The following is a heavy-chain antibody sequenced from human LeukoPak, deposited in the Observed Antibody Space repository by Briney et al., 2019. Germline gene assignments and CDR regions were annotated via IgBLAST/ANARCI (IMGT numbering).Heavy chain of an antibody. CDR2: ISWNSGSV. CDR3: AKDMGRIVVAGYIYYYHYGMDV. J-gene: IGHJ6*02. D-gene: IGHD6-19*01. CDR1: RFTFDDYG. V-gene: IGHV3-9*01. Sequence: GGSLRLSCAASRFTFDDYGMHWVRQAPGKGLEWVSGISWNSGSVAYADSVKGRFTISRDNAKNSLYLQMNSLRPEDTAVYYCAKDMGRIVVAGYIYYYHYGMDVWGQGTTVTVSS.